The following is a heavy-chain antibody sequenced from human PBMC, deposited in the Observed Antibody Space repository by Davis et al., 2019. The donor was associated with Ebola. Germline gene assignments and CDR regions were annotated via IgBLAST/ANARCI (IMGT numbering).Heavy chain of an antibody. CDR1: GYSFTTYG. V-gene: IGHV1-18*01. J-gene: IGHJ4*02. CDR3: STGQWLPFGDH. CDR2: ISAYNGNT. Sequence: ASVKVSCKASGYSFTTYGISWVRQAPGQGLEWMGWISAYNGNTNYAQKFQGRAMMTTDTSTSTAYMEVRSLRSDDTATYYCSTGQWLPFGDHWGQGTLVAVSS. D-gene: IGHD6-19*01.